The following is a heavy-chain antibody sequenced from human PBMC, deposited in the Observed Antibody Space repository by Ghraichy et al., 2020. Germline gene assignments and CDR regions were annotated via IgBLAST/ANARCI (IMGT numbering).Heavy chain of an antibody. Sequence: GGSLRLSCAASGFTFSSYSMNWVRQAPGKGLEWVSYISSSSSTIYYADSVKGRFTISRDNAKNSLYLQMNSLRDEDTAVYYCARADYDFWSGYSGWEGHYYYYGMDVWGQGTTVTVSS. J-gene: IGHJ6*02. D-gene: IGHD3-3*01. V-gene: IGHV3-48*02. CDR2: ISSSSSTI. CDR3: ARADYDFWSGYSGWEGHYYYYGMDV. CDR1: GFTFSSYS.